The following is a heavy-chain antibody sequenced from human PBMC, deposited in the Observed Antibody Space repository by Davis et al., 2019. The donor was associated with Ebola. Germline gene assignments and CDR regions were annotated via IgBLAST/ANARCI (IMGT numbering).Heavy chain of an antibody. CDR3: ARDRDYYDSSAYHPRGWFDL. CDR1: GFTFSSYT. CDR2: ISTTSTTI. J-gene: IGHJ5*02. D-gene: IGHD3-22*01. Sequence: GESLKISCAASGFTFSSYTMNWVRQAPGKGLEWISYISTTSTTIYYVDSVKGRFTISRDNAKSSLYLQMNSLRAEDTAVYYCARDRDYYDSSAYHPRGWFDLWGQGTLVTVSS. V-gene: IGHV3-48*04.